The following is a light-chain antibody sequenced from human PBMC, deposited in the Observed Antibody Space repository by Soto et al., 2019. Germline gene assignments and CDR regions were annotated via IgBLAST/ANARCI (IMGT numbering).Light chain of an antibody. CDR2: GAS. J-gene: IGKJ5*01. CDR3: HQYDNWPKT. CDR1: QSVSSN. Sequence: EVVVSLSLATLSVSPGERATLSCRASQSVSSNLAWYQQKPGQAPRLLIYGASTRATGIPARFSGSGSGTEFTLTISSLQSEDFAVYYCHQYDNWPKTFGQRTLPEV. V-gene: IGKV3-15*01.